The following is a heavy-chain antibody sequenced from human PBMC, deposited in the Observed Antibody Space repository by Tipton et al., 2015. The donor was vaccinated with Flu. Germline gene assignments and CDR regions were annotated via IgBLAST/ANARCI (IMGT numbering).Heavy chain of an antibody. J-gene: IGHJ4*02. CDR3: ARGQGGTADYFDY. D-gene: IGHD3-16*01. CDR2: ISYDGNKK. V-gene: IGHV3-30-3*01. CDR1: GFAFFTYA. Sequence: SLRLSCTASGFAFFTYAMHWVRQAPGKGLEWVAVISYDGNKKYYADSVKGRFTISRDNSKNTLYLQMNSLRADDTAMYFCARGQGGTADYFDYWGQGTVVSVTS.